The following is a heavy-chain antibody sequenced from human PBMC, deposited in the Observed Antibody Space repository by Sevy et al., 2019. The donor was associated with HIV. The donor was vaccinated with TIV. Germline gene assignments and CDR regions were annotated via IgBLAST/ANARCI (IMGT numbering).Heavy chain of an antibody. CDR3: ANVLTGTRGVFDY. J-gene: IGHJ4*02. D-gene: IGHD1-20*01. Sequence: GGSLRLSCAASGFTFSSYGMHWVRQAPGKGLEWVAFIRYDGSNKYYADSVKGRFTISRDNSKNTLYLQMNSLRAEDTAVYYCANVLTGTRGVFDYWGQGTLVTVSS. CDR2: IRYDGSNK. V-gene: IGHV3-30*02. CDR1: GFTFSSYG.